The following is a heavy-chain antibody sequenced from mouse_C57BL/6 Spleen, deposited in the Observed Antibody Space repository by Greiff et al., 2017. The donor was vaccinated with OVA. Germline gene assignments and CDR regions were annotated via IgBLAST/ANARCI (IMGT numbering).Heavy chain of an antibody. Sequence: VQLQQSGAELVRPGASVKLSCTASGFTIKDDYMHWVKQRPEQGLEWIGWIDPENGDTEYASKFQGKATITADTSSNTAYLQLSSLTSEDTAVYYCTSGGYSFAYWGQGTLVTVSA. CDR1: GFTIKDDY. V-gene: IGHV14-4*01. CDR2: IDPENGDT. D-gene: IGHD2-3*01. CDR3: TSGGYSFAY. J-gene: IGHJ3*01.